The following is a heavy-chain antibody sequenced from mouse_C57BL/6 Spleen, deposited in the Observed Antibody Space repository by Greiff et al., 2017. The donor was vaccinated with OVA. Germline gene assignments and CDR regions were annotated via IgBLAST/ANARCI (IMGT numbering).Heavy chain of an antibody. CDR2: INPNNGGT. J-gene: IGHJ2*01. Sequence: DVKLQESGPELVKPGASVKMSCKASGYTFTDYNMHWVKQSHGKSLEWIGYINPNNGGTSYNQKFKGKATLTVNKSSSTAYMELRSLTSEDSAVYYCARGDSSGYGGYWGQGTTLTVSS. V-gene: IGHV1-22*01. CDR3: ARGDSSGYGGY. D-gene: IGHD3-2*02. CDR1: GYTFTDYN.